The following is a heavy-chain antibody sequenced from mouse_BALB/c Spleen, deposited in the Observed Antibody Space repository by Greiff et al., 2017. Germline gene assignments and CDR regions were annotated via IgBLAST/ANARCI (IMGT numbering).Heavy chain of an antibody. CDR3: ARGFITTVVAPFDY. D-gene: IGHD1-1*01. Sequence: EVKVVESGGGLVKPGGSLKLSCAASGFTFSSYAMSWVRQTPEKRLEWVASISSGGSTYYPDSVKGRFTISRDNARNILYLQMSSLRSEDTAMYYCARGFITTVVAPFDYWGQGTTLTVSS. V-gene: IGHV5-6-5*01. CDR2: ISSGGST. CDR1: GFTFSSYA. J-gene: IGHJ2*01.